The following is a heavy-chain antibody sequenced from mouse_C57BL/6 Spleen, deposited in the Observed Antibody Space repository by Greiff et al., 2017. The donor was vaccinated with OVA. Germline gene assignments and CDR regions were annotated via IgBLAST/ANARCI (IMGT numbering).Heavy chain of an antibody. J-gene: IGHJ4*01. D-gene: IGHD2-4*01. CDR2: IDPENGDT. CDR3: TTPDYDGPMDD. Sequence: VQLQQSGAELVRPGASVKLSCTASGFNIKDDYMHWVKQRPEQGLEWIGWIDPENGDTEYASKFQGKATITADTSSNTAYLQLSSLTSEDTAVYYCTTPDYDGPMDDWGQGTSVTVSS. CDR1: GFNIKDDY. V-gene: IGHV14-4*01.